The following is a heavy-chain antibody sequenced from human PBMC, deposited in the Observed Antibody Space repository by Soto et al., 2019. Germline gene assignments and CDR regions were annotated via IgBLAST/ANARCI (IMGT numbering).Heavy chain of an antibody. D-gene: IGHD3-22*01. CDR2: IYYSGT. J-gene: IGHJ3*02. V-gene: IGHV4-59*01. Sequence: SGTLSLTCSVSGASISIYYWSWIRQPPGKGLEWIAYIYYSGTSYNPSLKSRVSISLETSKNQFSLKLSSVTAADTAVYYCARTYDGSGPNSGGYGFDIWGQGTMVT. CDR1: GASISIYY. CDR3: ARTYDGSGPNSGGYGFDI.